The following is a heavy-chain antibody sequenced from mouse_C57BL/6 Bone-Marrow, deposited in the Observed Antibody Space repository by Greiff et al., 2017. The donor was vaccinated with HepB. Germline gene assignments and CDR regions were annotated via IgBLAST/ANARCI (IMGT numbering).Heavy chain of an antibody. CDR1: GYAFSSYW. CDR2: IYPGDGDT. CDR3: AWLGYGRGRYYYAMDY. D-gene: IGHD2-2*01. Sequence: VQLQQSGPELVKPGASVKISCKASGYAFSSYWMNWVKQRPGKGLEWIGRIYPGDGDTNYNGKFKGKATLTADKSSSTAYMQLSSLTSEDSAVYFVAWLGYGRGRYYYAMDYWGQGTSVTVSS. V-gene: IGHV1-82*01. J-gene: IGHJ4*01.